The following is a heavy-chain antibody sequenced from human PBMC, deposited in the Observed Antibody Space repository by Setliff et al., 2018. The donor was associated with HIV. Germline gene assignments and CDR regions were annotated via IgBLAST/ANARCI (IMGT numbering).Heavy chain of an antibody. J-gene: IGHJ2*01. Sequence: TSETLSLTCTVSGGSISNSNYYWGWIRQPPGKGLEWVGSIYYIGTTYYNPSFKSRVTISIDTSKNDFSLKLTSVTAADTAMYYCARLASTRDWYFDLWGRGTLVTVSS. CDR2: IYYIGTT. CDR3: ARLASTRDWYFDL. V-gene: IGHV4-39*02. CDR1: GGSISNSNYY.